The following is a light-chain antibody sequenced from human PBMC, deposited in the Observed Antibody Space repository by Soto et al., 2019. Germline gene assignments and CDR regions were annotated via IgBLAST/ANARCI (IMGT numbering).Light chain of an antibody. Sequence: QSVLTQPASVSGSPGQSITISCTGTSSDVGGYIYVSWYQQQPGKAPKFMIYDVTNRPSGVSNRFSGSKSGNTASLTISGLQAEDEADYYCCSYTTSNTRQIVFGTGTKLTVL. CDR3: CSYTTSNTRQIV. V-gene: IGLV2-14*01. J-gene: IGLJ1*01. CDR1: SSDVGGYIY. CDR2: DVT.